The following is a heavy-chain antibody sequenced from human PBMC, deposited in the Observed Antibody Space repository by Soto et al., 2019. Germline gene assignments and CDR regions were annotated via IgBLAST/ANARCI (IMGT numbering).Heavy chain of an antibody. CDR3: ARFFILFRGVIGFNYYYGMDV. D-gene: IGHD3-10*01. Sequence: PSETLSLTCAVYGGSFSGYYWSWIRQPPGKGLEWIGEINHSGSTNYNPSLKSRVTISVDTSKNQFSLKLSSVTAADTAVYYCARFFILFRGVIGFNYYYGMDVWGQGTTVTVSS. V-gene: IGHV4-34*01. J-gene: IGHJ6*02. CDR1: GGSFSGYY. CDR2: INHSGST.